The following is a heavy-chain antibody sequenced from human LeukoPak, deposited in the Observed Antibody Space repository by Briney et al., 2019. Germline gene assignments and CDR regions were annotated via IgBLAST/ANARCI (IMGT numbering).Heavy chain of an antibody. V-gene: IGHV4-39*07. D-gene: IGHD1-26*01. J-gene: IGHJ4*02. CDR3: ASQARGGSYRGFDY. CDR1: GGSISSSSYY. CDR2: IYYSGST. Sequence: KPSETLSLTRTVSGGSISSSSYYWGWIRQPPGKGLEWIGSIYYSGSTYYNPSLKSRVTISVDTSKNQFSLKLSSVTAADTAVYYCASQARGGSYRGFDYWGQGTLVTVSS.